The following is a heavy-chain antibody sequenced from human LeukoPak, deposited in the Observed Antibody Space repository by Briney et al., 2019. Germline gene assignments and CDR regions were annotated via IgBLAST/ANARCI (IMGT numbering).Heavy chain of an antibody. CDR1: GGSISSSSYY. J-gene: IGHJ3*02. Sequence: PSETLSLTCTVSGGSISSSSYYWVWIRQPPGKGLEWIGSIYYSGSTYYTPSLKSRVTISVDTSKDQFSLKLSSVTAADTAVYYCARHSRSGYSGYENAFDIWGQGTMVTVSS. CDR3: ARHSRSGYSGYENAFDI. D-gene: IGHD5-12*01. V-gene: IGHV4-39*01. CDR2: IYYSGST.